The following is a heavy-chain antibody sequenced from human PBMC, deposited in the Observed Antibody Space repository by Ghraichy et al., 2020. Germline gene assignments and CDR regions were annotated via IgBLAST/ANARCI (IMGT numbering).Heavy chain of an antibody. Sequence: SVKVSCKASGGTFSSYAISWVRQAPGQGLEWMGRIIPILGIANYAQKFQGRVTITADKSTSTAYMELSSLRSEDTAVYYCARTYSSSWYGRPRRWFDPWGQGTLVTVSS. CDR3: ARTYSSSWYGRPRRWFDP. V-gene: IGHV1-69*04. J-gene: IGHJ5*02. CDR1: GGTFSSYA. D-gene: IGHD6-13*01. CDR2: IIPILGIA.